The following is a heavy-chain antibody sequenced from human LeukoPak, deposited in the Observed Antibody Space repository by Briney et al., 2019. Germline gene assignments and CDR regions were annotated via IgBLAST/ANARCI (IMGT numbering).Heavy chain of an antibody. CDR1: GGTFSRHE. Sequence: SVKVSCKASGGTFSRHEISWVRQAPGQGLEWMGEIIPIPRTANYAQNFQGRVTITADESTSTVYMELRSLRSDDTAVYYCARDFTSEDAFDIWGQGTLVTVSS. CDR2: IIPIPRTA. J-gene: IGHJ3*02. CDR3: ARDFTSEDAFDI. V-gene: IGHV1-69*13. D-gene: IGHD1-14*01.